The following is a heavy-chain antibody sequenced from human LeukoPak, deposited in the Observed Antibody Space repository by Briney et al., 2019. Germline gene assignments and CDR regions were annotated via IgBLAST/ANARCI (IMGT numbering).Heavy chain of an antibody. D-gene: IGHD4/OR15-4a*01. CDR2: IDGSGGST. CDR1: GFTFSNYP. CDR3: AKSTNYLSIDY. J-gene: IGHJ4*02. Sequence: GGSLRLSCAASGFTFSNYPMSWVRQAPGKGLEWVSVIDGSGGSTHYADSVKGRFTISRDNSKNTLYLQMNSLRAEDTAVYYCAKSTNYLSIDYWGQGTPVTVSS. V-gene: IGHV3-23*01.